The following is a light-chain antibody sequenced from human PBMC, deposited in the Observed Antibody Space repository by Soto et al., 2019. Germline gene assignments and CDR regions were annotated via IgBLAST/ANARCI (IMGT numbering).Light chain of an antibody. Sequence: EVGLKQSPGTLSLSPGERATLSCRASQSVSSSYLAWYQQKPGQAPRRLIYGASSRATGIPDRFSGSGSGTDFTLTISRLEPEDFAVYYCHQYGSSPWPFGQGTKVAI. CDR2: GAS. V-gene: IGKV3-20*01. CDR3: HQYGSSPWP. CDR1: QSVSSSY. J-gene: IGKJ1*01.